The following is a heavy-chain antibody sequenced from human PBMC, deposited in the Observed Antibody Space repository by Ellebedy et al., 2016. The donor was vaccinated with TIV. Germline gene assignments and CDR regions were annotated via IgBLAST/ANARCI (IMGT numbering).Heavy chain of an antibody. D-gene: IGHD3-10*01. CDR2: ISGGGDST. V-gene: IGHV3-23*01. CDR3: AKDAGRTKWTYGMDV. CDR1: GFTFYNYA. Sequence: GESLKISCAASGFTFYNYAMSCVRQSPGKGLEWVSVISGGGDSTYYADSVKGRFTISRDNYKNTVYLQMNNLRADDMAIYYCAKDAGRTKWTYGMDVWGQGTTVTVSS. J-gene: IGHJ6*02.